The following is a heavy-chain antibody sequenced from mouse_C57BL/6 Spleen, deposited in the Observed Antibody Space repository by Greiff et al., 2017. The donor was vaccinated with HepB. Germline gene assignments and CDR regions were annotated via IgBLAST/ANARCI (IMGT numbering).Heavy chain of an antibody. CDR3: ARRSTGTGYAMDY. J-gene: IGHJ4*01. CDR2: IDPSDSET. Sequence: QVQLQQPGAELVRPGSSVKLSCKASGYTFTSYWMHWVKQRPIQGLEWIGNIDPSDSETHYNQKFKDKATLTVDKSSSTAYMQLSSLTSEDSAGYYCARRSTGTGYAMDYWGQGTSVTVSS. D-gene: IGHD4-1*02. CDR1: GYTFTSYW. V-gene: IGHV1-52*01.